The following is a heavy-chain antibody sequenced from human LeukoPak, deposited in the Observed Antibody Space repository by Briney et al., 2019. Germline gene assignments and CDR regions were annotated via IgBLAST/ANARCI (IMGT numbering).Heavy chain of an antibody. J-gene: IGHJ4*02. CDR2: IYDSGST. CDR1: GGSIRSSYYY. Sequence: SETLSLTCTVSGGSIRSSYYYWGWIRQPPGKGLEWIGSIYDSGSTYYNPSLQSRVTISVDTSKNQFSLKLSSVTAADTAVYYCARVPGAVAGPEQYYFDYWGQGSLVTVSS. V-gene: IGHV4-39*07. D-gene: IGHD6-19*01. CDR3: ARVPGAVAGPEQYYFDY.